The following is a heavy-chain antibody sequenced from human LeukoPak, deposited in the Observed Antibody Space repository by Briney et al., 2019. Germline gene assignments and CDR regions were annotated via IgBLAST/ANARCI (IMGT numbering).Heavy chain of an antibody. CDR2: IKEDGSEK. D-gene: IGHD3-22*01. Sequence: GGSLRLSCAASGFTFSTYWMSWVRQAPGKGLEWVANIKEDGSEKYYVDSVKGRFTTSRDNAKNSLYLQMNSLRAEDTAVYYCARLTKNAYDSSGGFDYWGQGALVTVSS. CDR3: ARLTKNAYDSSGGFDY. CDR1: GFTFSTYW. V-gene: IGHV3-7*01. J-gene: IGHJ4*02.